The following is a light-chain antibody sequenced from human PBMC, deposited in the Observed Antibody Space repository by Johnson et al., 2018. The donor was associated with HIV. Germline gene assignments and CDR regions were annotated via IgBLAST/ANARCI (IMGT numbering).Light chain of an antibody. CDR2: ENN. CDR3: GTWDSSLRVNYF. J-gene: IGLJ1*01. V-gene: IGLV1-51*02. Sequence: QLVLTQPPSVSAAPGQKVTISCSGSSSNIGNNYVSWYQQLPGTAPKLLIYENNKRPSGIPDRFSGSKSGTSATLGITGLQTGDEADYYCGTWDSSLRVNYFFGTGSKVTVL. CDR1: SSNIGNNY.